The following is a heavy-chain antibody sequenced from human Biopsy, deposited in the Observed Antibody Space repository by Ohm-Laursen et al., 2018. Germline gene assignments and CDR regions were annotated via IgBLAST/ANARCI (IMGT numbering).Heavy chain of an antibody. Sequence: GTLSLTCTVSGGSLSGYSWNWIRQPAGKGLEWIGRIYASETTHFNPSLRSRLIMSVDTAKKQFSLSLRSVTAADTAVYYCARVPLPGIGAAYQGRFLYGMDVWGQGTTVSVSS. J-gene: IGHJ6*02. V-gene: IGHV4-4*07. CDR1: GGSLSGYS. D-gene: IGHD6-13*01. CDR2: IYASETT. CDR3: ARVPLPGIGAAYQGRFLYGMDV.